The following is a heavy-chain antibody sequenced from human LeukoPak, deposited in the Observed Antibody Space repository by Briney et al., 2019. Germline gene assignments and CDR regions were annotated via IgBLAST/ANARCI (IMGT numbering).Heavy chain of an antibody. CDR1: GYTFTGYY. CDR2: INPNSGGT. V-gene: IGHV1-2*06. Sequence: GASVKVSCKASGYTFTGYYMHWVRQAPGQGLEWMGRINPNSGGTNYAQKFQGRVTMTRDTSISTAYMELRRLRSDDTAVYYCARSDQQLVRGGYWGQGTLVTVSS. J-gene: IGHJ4*02. D-gene: IGHD6-13*01. CDR3: ARSDQQLVRGGY.